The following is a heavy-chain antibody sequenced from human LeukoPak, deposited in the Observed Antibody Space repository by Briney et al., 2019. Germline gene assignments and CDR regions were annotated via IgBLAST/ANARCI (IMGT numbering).Heavy chain of an antibody. Sequence: GGCLRLSCSAPGFTFSSYAMHWVRQAPGKGLEFVSAIFMIGGSTHYADSVKGRFTISRDNSKNTLYLQMSSLRAEDTAVYYCVKDQGSGSGRYYVFDYWGQGTLVTVCS. D-gene: IGHD3-10*01. CDR1: GFTFSSYA. J-gene: IGHJ4*02. CDR2: IFMIGGST. CDR3: VKDQGSGSGRYYVFDY. V-gene: IGHV3-64D*08.